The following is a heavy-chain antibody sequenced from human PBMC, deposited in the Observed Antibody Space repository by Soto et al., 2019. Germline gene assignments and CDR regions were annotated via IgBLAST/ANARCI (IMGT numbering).Heavy chain of an antibody. J-gene: IGHJ4*02. V-gene: IGHV3-23*01. CDR3: EKDPSTGSADF. CDR2: IHPEGTNT. Sequence: PGGSLRLSCAASGFSFSDFGMTWVRQAPGKGLEWVSTIHPEGTNTHYADSVKGRFTISRDNYKGTLYLEMNSLRAEDTAIYFCEKDPSTGSADFWGQGTLVTVSS. D-gene: IGHD3-9*01. CDR1: GFSFSDFG.